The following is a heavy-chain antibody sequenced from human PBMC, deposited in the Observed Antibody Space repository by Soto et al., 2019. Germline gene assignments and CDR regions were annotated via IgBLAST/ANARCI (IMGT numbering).Heavy chain of an antibody. V-gene: IGHV3-48*01. J-gene: IGHJ4*02. D-gene: IGHD1-1*01. CDR1: GFTFSNFG. CDR3: ATSFITTIGTTA. CDR2: ISSSSTTI. Sequence: EVQLVESGGGLVQPGGSLRLSCEASGFTFSNFGXXWVRQAPGKGLEWVSHISSSSTTIYYAESVKGRFTISRDNAKNSLYLQMSSLRGEDTAVYYCATSFITTIGTTAWGQGTLVTVSS.